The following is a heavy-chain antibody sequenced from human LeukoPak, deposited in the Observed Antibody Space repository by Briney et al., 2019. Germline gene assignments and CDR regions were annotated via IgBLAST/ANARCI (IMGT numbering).Heavy chain of an antibody. CDR3: ARDPSRLYYFDY. J-gene: IGHJ4*02. Sequence: ASVKVSCKASGYTFTGYYMHWVRQAPGQGLEWMGWIKPNSGGTNYAQKFQGRVTMTRDTSISTAYMELSRLRSDDTAVYYCARDPSRLYYFDYWGQGTLVTVSS. D-gene: IGHD3-10*01. CDR2: IKPNSGGT. CDR1: GYTFTGYY. V-gene: IGHV1-2*02.